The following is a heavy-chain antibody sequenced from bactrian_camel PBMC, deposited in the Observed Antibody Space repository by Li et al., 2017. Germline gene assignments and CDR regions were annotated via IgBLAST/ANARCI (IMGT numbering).Heavy chain of an antibody. CDR2: GRLGGGST. Sequence: HVQLVESGGGSVQAGGSLRLACTASGSISTMNNNCMGWFRQGPGKEREGVAVGRLGGGSTYYADSVKGRFTIPEANGKNTLYLQMNTLKPEDSGDYYCAAGGYGGKCLPKRRFWGQGTQVTVS. J-gene: IGHJ4*01. CDR1: GSISTMNNNC. V-gene: IGHV3S63*01. CDR3: AAGGYGGKCLPKRRF. D-gene: IGHD5*01.